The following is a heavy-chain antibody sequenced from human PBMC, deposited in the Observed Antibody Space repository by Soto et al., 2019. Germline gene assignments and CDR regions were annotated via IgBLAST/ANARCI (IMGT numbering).Heavy chain of an antibody. CDR1: GGSIRTVGHY. CDR2: IYHTGST. Sequence: SEPRSLTCSFSGGSIRTVGHYWTWIRQPPGKGLEWIGSIYHTGSTYSSKSLRSRITMSVDTSKSQFSLRLSSVTAAGTAVYYYARATGTLSSRSCDYLGHGSFVTFS. J-gene: IGHJ4*01. D-gene: IGHD6-13*01. V-gene: IGHV4-31*03. CDR3: ARATGTLSSRSCDY.